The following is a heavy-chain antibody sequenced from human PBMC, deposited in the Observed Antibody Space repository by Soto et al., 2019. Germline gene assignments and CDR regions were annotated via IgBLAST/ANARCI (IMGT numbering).Heavy chain of an antibody. Sequence: PGGSVRLSCAASGFTFSSYGIHWVRQAPGKGLEWVEIISYDGRNKYSADSVKGRFTISRDNSRNTLDLQMNSLRAEDTAVYYCAKQYCGGDCPNYYYGMDVWGQGTTVAVSS. CDR2: ISYDGRNK. CDR1: GFTFSSYG. J-gene: IGHJ6*02. D-gene: IGHD2-21*02. CDR3: AKQYCGGDCPNYYYGMDV. V-gene: IGHV3-30*18.